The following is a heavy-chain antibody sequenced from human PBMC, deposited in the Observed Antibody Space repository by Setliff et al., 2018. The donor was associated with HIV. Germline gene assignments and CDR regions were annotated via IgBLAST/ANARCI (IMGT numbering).Heavy chain of an antibody. CDR3: VTTHYSGTYGVWFDP. Sequence: SETLSLTCAVYGASLSDYYWSWIRQPPGKGLEWIGEINHTGNTNYNPSLKSRVTTSVDTSKNQFALKLNSVTAADTAVYFCVTTHYSGTYGVWFDPWGQGTLVTVSS. CDR2: INHTGNT. CDR1: GASLSDYY. V-gene: IGHV4-34*01. D-gene: IGHD1-26*01. J-gene: IGHJ5*02.